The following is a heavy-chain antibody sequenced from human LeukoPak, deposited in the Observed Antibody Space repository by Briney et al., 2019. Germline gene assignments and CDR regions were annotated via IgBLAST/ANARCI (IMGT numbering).Heavy chain of an antibody. CDR1: GGSISSYY. V-gene: IGHV4-59*12. CDR2: IYYSGST. Sequence: LETLSLTCTVSGGSISSYYWSWIRQPPGKGLEWIGYIYYSGSTNYNPSLKSRVTISVDTSKNQFSLKLSSVTAADTAVYYCAREPIATFGAITTRAFDVWGQGAMVTVSS. D-gene: IGHD3-3*01. J-gene: IGHJ3*01. CDR3: AREPIATFGAITTRAFDV.